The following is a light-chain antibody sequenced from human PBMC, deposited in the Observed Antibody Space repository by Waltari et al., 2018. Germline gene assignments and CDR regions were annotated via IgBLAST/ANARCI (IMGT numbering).Light chain of an antibody. CDR3: ATWDDSLNAWV. CDR2: IDN. J-gene: IGLJ3*02. Sequence: QSVLTQPPSASGTPGQRVTISCSGSYSNIGRNAVNWYQQLTETAPKLPIYIDNQRPSGVPDRFSGSKSGTSASLAISGLQSEDEAVYHCATWDDSLNAWVFGGGTKVTVL. V-gene: IGLV1-44*01. CDR1: YSNIGRNA.